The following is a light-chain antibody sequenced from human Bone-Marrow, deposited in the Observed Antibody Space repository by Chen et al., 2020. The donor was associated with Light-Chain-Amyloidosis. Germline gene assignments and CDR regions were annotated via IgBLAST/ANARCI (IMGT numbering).Light chain of an antibody. J-gene: IGLJ1*01. V-gene: IGLV1-40*01. CDR3: QAYDSSLSEYV. Sequence: QSVLTQPPSVSGAPGQRVTISCTGSSSNIGAYYVVHWYQQLPGTTPKLIIYVNNNRPSGIPDRFAGSESGTSASLAITGLQAKAEAVYYCQAYDSSLSEYVFGTGTKVNVL. CDR1: SSNIGAYYV. CDR2: VNN.